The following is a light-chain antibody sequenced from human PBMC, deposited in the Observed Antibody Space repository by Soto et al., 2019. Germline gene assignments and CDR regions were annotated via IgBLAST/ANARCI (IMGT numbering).Light chain of an antibody. CDR3: QAWDSSFWV. V-gene: IGLV3-1*01. CDR1: KLGDKY. Sequence: SYELTQPPSVSVCPGQTASITCSGDKLGDKYACWYQQKPGQSPVLVIYQDSKRPSGIPERFSGSNSGNTATLTISGTQAMDEADYYCQAWDSSFWVFGGGTKLTVL. CDR2: QDS. J-gene: IGLJ3*02.